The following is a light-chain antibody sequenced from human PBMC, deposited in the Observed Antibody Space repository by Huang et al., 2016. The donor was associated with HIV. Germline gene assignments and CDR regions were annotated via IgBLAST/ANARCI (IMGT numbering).Light chain of an antibody. J-gene: IGKJ5*01. CDR3: QQRSSWLT. Sequence: IVLTQSPATLSLSPGERATLSCRASQSVVSSLACYQQKPGQAPRLLIDDGTNRATGIPARFSGSGAGTYLTLTISSLEPEDFAVYYCQQRSSWLTFGQGTRLEI. V-gene: IGKV3-11*01. CDR2: DGT. CDR1: QSVVSS.